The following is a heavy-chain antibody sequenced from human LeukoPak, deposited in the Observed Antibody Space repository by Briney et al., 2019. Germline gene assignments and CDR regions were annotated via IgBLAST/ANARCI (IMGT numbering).Heavy chain of an antibody. CDR2: MNPNSGNT. CDR3: ARAPAVRGVIKNWFDP. CDR1: GYIFTSYD. D-gene: IGHD3-10*01. Sequence: ASVKVSCKASGYIFTSYDINWVRQATGQGLEWMGWMNPNSGNTGYAQKFQGRVTMTRNTSISTAYMELSSLRSEDTAVYYCARAPAVRGVIKNWFDPWGQGTLVTVSS. V-gene: IGHV1-8*01. J-gene: IGHJ5*02.